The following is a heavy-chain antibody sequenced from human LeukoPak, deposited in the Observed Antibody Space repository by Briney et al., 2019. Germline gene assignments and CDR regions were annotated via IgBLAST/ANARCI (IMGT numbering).Heavy chain of an antibody. Sequence: PGGSLRLSCAASGFTFSSYWMSWVRQAPGKGLEWVANIKEDSSEKYYVDSVRGRFTISRDNAKNSLYPQVNSLRAEDTAVYYCASTPYYDMDVWGKGTTVTVSS. J-gene: IGHJ6*04. CDR2: IKEDSSEK. CDR1: GFTFSSYW. V-gene: IGHV3-7*03. D-gene: IGHD5/OR15-5a*01. CDR3: ASTPYYDMDV.